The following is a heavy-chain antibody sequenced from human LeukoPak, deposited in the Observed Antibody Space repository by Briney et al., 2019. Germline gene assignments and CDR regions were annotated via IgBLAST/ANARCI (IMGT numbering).Heavy chain of an antibody. J-gene: IGHJ3*02. CDR3: ARGGWYYYGSGSPDAFDI. CDR2: IYTGGNT. CDR1: GFTFSTHY. D-gene: IGHD3-10*01. Sequence: PGGSLRLSCAASGFTFSTHYMSWVRQAPGKGLEWVSVIYTGGNTHYAESVKGRFTISGDNSENTLSLQMNSLRAEDTAVYYCARGGWYYYGSGSPDAFDIWGQGTMVTVSS. V-gene: IGHV3-53*01.